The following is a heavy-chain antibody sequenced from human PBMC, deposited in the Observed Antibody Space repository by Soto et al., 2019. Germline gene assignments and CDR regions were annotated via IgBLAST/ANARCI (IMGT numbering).Heavy chain of an antibody. CDR3: ARGIYSKVGATIWFDP. D-gene: IGHD1-26*01. CDR2: IYTSGST. V-gene: IGHV4-4*07. Sequence: ETLSLTCTVSGGSINSYYWSWIRQPAGKGLEWIGRIYTSGSTNYNPSLKSRVTMSVDTSKNRFSLKLSSVTAADTAVYYCARGIYSKVGATIWFDPWGQGTLVTVSS. J-gene: IGHJ5*02. CDR1: GGSINSYY.